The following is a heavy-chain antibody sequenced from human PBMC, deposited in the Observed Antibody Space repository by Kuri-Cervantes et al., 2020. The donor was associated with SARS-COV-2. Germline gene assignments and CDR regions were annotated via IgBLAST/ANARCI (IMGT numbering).Heavy chain of an antibody. Sequence: ASVKVSCKTPETTFPNYDINWVRQAAGQGLEWMGWINPNSGGTNYAQKFQGRVTMTRDTSISTAYMELSRLRSDDTAVYYCAPDRSSGYYSRGGFDYWGQGTLVTVSS. J-gene: IGHJ4*02. CDR3: APDRSSGYYSRGGFDY. V-gene: IGHV1-2*02. CDR1: ETTFPNYD. D-gene: IGHD3-22*01. CDR2: INPNSGGT.